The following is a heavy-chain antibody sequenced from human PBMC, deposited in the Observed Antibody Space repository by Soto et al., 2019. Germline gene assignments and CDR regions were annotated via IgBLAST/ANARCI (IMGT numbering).Heavy chain of an antibody. V-gene: IGHV3-9*01. CDR1: GFSFEDYG. CDR3: AKDLGVVTRRGFAH. D-gene: IGHD2-21*02. Sequence: EVQLVESGGGPVQPGMTLRLSCAASGFSFEDYGMHWVRQGPGKGLEWVAGISWNSGSIGYAGSVKGRFTISRGNAKNSLYLPMSGRRPEDTALSHCAKDLGVVTRRGFAHWGQGTLVTVAS. CDR2: ISWNSGSI. J-gene: IGHJ4*02.